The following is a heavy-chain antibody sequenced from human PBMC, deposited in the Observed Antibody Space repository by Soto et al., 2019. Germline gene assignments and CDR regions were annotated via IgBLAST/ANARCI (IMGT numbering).Heavy chain of an antibody. CDR2: IYYSGST. Sequence: SETLSLTCTVSGGSISSYYWSWIRQPPGKGLEWIGYIYYSGSTNYNPSLKSRVTISVDTSKNQFSLKLSSVTAADTAVYYCARGFEGFGGHYYYYYIDVWGKGTTVTVSS. V-gene: IGHV4-59*01. CDR1: GGSISSYY. D-gene: IGHD3-3*01. J-gene: IGHJ6*03. CDR3: ARGFEGFGGHYYYYYIDV.